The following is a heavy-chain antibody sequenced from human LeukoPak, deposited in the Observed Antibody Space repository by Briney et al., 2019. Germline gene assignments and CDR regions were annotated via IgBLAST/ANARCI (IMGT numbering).Heavy chain of an antibody. CDR3: AREGGPYRPLDY. J-gene: IGHJ4*02. CDR1: GFTFSSYA. V-gene: IGHV4-34*01. CDR2: VNLQGST. Sequence: GSLRLSCVASGFTFSSYAMTWVRQPPGKGLEWIGEVNLQGSTNYNPSLMGRVAIPVDTSENHISLQLTSVTAADTAVYYCAREGGPYRPLDYSGQGTLVTVSS.